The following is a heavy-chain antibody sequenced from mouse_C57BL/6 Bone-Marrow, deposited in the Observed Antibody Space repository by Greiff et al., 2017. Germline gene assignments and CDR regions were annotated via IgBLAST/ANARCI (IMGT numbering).Heavy chain of an antibody. CDR2: IFPGSGST. D-gene: IGHD2-2*01. CDR3: APRSTMVTYWYFDV. CDR1: GYTFTDYY. V-gene: IGHV1-75*01. Sequence: VQLQQSGPELVKPGASVKISCKASGYTFTDYYINWVKQRPGQGLEWIGWIFPGSGSTYYNEKFKGKATLTVDKSSSTAYMLLSSLTSEDSAVYFCAPRSTMVTYWYFDVWGTGTTVTVSS. J-gene: IGHJ1*03.